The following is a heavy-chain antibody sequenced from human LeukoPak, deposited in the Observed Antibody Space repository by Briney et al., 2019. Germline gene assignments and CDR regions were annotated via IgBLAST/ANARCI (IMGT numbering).Heavy chain of an antibody. D-gene: IGHD3-3*01. V-gene: IGHV4-59*01. Sequence: ETLSLTCAVYGGSFSGYYWSWIRQPPGKGLEWIGYIYYSGSTNYNPSLKSRVTISVDTSKNQFSLKLSSVTAADTAVYYCARGLYDFWSGYYYFDYWGQGTLVTVSS. CDR2: IYYSGST. J-gene: IGHJ4*02. CDR3: ARGLYDFWSGYYYFDY. CDR1: GGSFSGYY.